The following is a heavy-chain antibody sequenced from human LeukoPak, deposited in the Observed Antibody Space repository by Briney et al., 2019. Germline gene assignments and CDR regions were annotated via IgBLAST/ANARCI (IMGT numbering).Heavy chain of an antibody. J-gene: IGHJ6*03. CDR3: ARGPDYVSHMDV. D-gene: IGHD3-16*01. V-gene: IGHV4-61*02. CDR2: IYTSGST. CDR1: GGPISSGSYY. Sequence: PSETLSLTCTVSGGPISSGSYYWSWIRQPAGKGLEWIGRIYTSGSTNYNPSLKSRVTISVDTSKNQFSLKLSSVTAADTAVYYCARGPDYVSHMDVWGKGTTVTVSS.